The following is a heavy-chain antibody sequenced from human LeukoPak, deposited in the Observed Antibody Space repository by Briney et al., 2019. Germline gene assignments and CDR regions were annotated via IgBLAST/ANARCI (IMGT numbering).Heavy chain of an antibody. CDR3: ASTGYCIGGSFYSNYFDH. CDR2: IYFSGST. D-gene: IGHD2-15*01. J-gene: IGHJ4*02. V-gene: IGHV4-59*08. CDR1: GVSITSFY. Sequence: PSETLSLTCTVSGVSITSFYWSWIRQPPGKGLEWIGYIYFSGSTNYNPSLKSRVTVSLDTTKNQVSLKLSSVSAADTAVYYCASTGYCIGGSFYSNYFDHWGQGTLVTVSS.